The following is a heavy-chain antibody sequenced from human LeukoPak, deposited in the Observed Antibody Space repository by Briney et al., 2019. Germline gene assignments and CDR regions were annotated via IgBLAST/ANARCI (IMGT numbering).Heavy chain of an antibody. CDR3: ARVQGANIAAAVKGFSAYNYMDV. CDR2: LSAYNGNT. CDR1: GCTFIRYG. V-gene: IGHV1-18*01. J-gene: IGHJ6*03. Sequence: ASVKDSCKASGCTFIRYGISWLRQAPGQELDGMGWLSAYNGNTNYAQMLQGRVTMTTDTSTSTAYMELRSLRSDDTDVYYCARVQGANIAAAVKGFSAYNYMDVWGKGTTVTVSS. D-gene: IGHD6-13*01.